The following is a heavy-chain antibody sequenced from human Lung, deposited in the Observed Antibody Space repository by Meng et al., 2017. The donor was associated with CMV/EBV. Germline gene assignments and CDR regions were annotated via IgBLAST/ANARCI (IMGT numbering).Heavy chain of an antibody. CDR1: ASTFASYY. V-gene: IGHV1-2*06. CDR3: AREGLVGDLRYFDL. D-gene: IGHD3-16*01. J-gene: IGHJ2*01. CDR2: INPNSGGA. Sequence: AVKKTGAPVLCSSKGTASTFASYYMHWVRQAPGPGLEWMGRINPNSGGANYAQKFQGRVTMTRDTSISTAYMELSRLRSDYTAVYYCAREGLVGDLRYFDLWGRGILVTVSS.